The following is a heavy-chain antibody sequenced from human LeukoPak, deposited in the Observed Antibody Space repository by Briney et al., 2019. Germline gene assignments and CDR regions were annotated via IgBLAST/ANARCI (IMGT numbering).Heavy chain of an antibody. V-gene: IGHV3-23*01. Sequence: GGSLRLSCAASGFTLSSYAMSWVRQAPGKGLEWVSAISGNGGSTYYADSVKGRFTISRDNSKNTLYLQMNSLRAEDTAVYYCAKGSSTSCYKNAFDIWGQGTKVTVSS. CDR1: GFTLSSYA. J-gene: IGHJ3*02. CDR3: AKGSSTSCYKNAFDI. D-gene: IGHD2-2*02. CDR2: ISGNGGST.